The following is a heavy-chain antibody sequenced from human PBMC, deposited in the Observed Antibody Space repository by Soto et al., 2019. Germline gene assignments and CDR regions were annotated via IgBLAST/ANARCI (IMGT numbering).Heavy chain of an antibody. CDR2: IGTAGDT. V-gene: IGHV3-13*01. Sequence: EVQLVESGGGLVQPGGSLRLSCAASGFTFSSYDMHWVRQATGKVLEWVSAIGTAGDTYYPGFVKGRFSISRENAKNSLYLQMNSLRAGDTAVYYCARGGIVATPGYGDAFDIWGKGTMVTVSS. D-gene: IGHD5-12*01. CDR1: GFTFSSYD. CDR3: ARGGIVATPGYGDAFDI. J-gene: IGHJ3*02.